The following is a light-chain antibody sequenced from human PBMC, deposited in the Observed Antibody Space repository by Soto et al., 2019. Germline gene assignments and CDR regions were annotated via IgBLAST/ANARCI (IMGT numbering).Light chain of an antibody. V-gene: IGLV1-51*01. Sequence: QSALTQPASVSGSPGQSITISCTGTSSDVGGYNYVSWYQQHPGKAPKLLIYDNNQRPSGSPDRFSGSKSGTSATLGITGLQTGDEADYYCGTWDSGLSVYVFGTGTKLTVL. CDR3: GTWDSGLSVYV. J-gene: IGLJ1*01. CDR1: SSDVGGYNY. CDR2: DNN.